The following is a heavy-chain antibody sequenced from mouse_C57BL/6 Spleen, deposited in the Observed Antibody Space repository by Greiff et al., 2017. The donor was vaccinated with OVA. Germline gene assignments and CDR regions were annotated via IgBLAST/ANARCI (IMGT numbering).Heavy chain of an antibody. Sequence: EVKLQESGPGMVKPSQSLSLACTVTGYSITSGYDWHWIRHFPGNKLEWMGYISYSGSTNYNPSLKSRISITHDTSTNHFFLKLNAVTTEDTATYYCARDRGYAMDYWGQGTSVTVSA. CDR2: ISYSGST. CDR3: ARDRGYAMDY. J-gene: IGHJ4*01. CDR1: GYSITSGYD. V-gene: IGHV3-1*01.